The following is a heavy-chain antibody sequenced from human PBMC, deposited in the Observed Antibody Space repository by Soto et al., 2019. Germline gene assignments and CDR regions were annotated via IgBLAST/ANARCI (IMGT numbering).Heavy chain of an antibody. CDR2: IYPSVSS. V-gene: IGHV4-38-2*02. CDR1: GFATSRGYY. J-gene: IGHJ4*02. Sequence: SETLSLTCNVSGFATSRGYYCSCVRQPPGKGLEWIGSIYPSVSSYHNPSLESRLTLSIDTSKNQFSLKLASVTAADTALYYCAREKVGTTFFDNWGQGTQVTVSS. D-gene: IGHD1-1*01. CDR3: AREKVGTTFFDN.